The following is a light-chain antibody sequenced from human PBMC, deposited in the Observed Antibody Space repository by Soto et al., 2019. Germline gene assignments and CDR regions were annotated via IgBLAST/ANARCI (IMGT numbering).Light chain of an antibody. J-gene: IGLJ3*02. CDR2: EDN. Sequence: NFMLTQPHSVSASPGKTVTISYTGTSGSIATNSVQWCQLRPGSVPTTVISEDNQGPSGVPDRFSGSIDNSSNSASLTISGLKTEDEADYYCQSYNSSSQVFGGGTKLTVL. CDR1: SGSIATNS. CDR3: QSYNSSSQV. V-gene: IGLV6-57*02.